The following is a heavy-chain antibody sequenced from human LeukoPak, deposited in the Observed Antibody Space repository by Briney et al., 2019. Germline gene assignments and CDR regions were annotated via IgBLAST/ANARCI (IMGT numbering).Heavy chain of an antibody. CDR2: INPISGGT. CDR3: ARRSSGWFYGMDV. D-gene: IGHD6-19*01. J-gene: IGHJ6*02. V-gene: IGHV1-2*02. CDR1: GFTFTGYY. Sequence: ASVTVSCKVSGFTFTGYYIHWVRQAPGQGLEGMGWINPISGGTDYAQKFQGRVTMTRDTSISTAYMELSRLRSDDSSVYYCARRSSGWFYGMDVWGQGTTVTVSS.